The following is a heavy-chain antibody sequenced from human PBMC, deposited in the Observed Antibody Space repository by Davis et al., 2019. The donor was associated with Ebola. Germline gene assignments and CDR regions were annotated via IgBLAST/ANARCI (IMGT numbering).Heavy chain of an antibody. V-gene: IGHV4-61*08. CDR3: ARGVYYYYGMDV. J-gene: IGHJ6*02. Sequence: MPSETLSLTCAVSGGSISSGGYSWSWIRQPPGKGLEWIGYIYYSGSTNYNPSLKSRVTISVDTSKNQFSLKLSSVTAADTAVYYWARGVYYYYGMDVWGQGTLVTVSS. CDR1: GGSISSGGYS. D-gene: IGHD6-13*01. CDR2: IYYSGST.